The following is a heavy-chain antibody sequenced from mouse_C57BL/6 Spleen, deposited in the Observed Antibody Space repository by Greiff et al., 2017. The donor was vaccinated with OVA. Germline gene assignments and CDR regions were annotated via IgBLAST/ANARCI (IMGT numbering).Heavy chain of an antibody. J-gene: IGHJ3*01. CDR2: ISSGSSTI. V-gene: IGHV5-17*01. Sequence: EVQLVESGGGLVKPGGSLKLSCAASGFTFSDYGMHWVRQAPEKGLEWVAYISSGSSTIYYADTVKGRFTISRDNAKNTLFLQMTSLRSEDTAMYYGARRGDDGYFAYWGQGTLVTVSA. CDR1: GFTFSDYG. D-gene: IGHD2-3*01. CDR3: ARRGDDGYFAY.